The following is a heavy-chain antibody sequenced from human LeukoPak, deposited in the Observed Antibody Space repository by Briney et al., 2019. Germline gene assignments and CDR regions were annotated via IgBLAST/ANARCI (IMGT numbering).Heavy chain of an antibody. V-gene: IGHV1-2*02. D-gene: IGHD4-17*01. Sequence: ASVKVSCKASGYTFTGYYMHWVRQAPGQGLERMGWINPNSGGTNYAQKFQGRVTMTRDTSISTAYMELSRLRSDDTAVYYCARDYYGDYIADYWGQGTLVTVSS. CDR2: INPNSGGT. J-gene: IGHJ4*02. CDR3: ARDYYGDYIADY. CDR1: GYTFTGYY.